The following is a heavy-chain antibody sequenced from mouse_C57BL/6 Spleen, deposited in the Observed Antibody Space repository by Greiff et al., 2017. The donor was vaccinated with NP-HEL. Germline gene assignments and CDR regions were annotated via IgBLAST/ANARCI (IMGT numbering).Heavy chain of an antibody. Sequence: EVQLQQSGAELVKPGASVKLSCTASGFNIKDYYMHWVKQRTEKGLEWIGRIDPEDGETKYAPNFKGKATITADTSSNTAYLQISSLTSEDTAVFFCARAGPPLAMDYWGQGTSVTVSS. CDR3: ARAGPPLAMDY. J-gene: IGHJ4*01. V-gene: IGHV14-2*01. CDR1: GFNIKDYY. CDR2: IDPEDGET. D-gene: IGHD3-3*01.